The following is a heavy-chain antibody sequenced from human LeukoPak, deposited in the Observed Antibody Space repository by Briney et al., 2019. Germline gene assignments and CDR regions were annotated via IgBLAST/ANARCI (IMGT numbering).Heavy chain of an antibody. Sequence: PGGSLRLSCAASGFTFSSYWMHWVRQAPGKGLVWVSRINSDGSSTSYADSVKGRFTISRDNAKNTLYLQMNSLRAEDTAVYYCARGYYDSSGYYPQMEYFQHWGQGTLVTVSS. CDR3: ARGYYDSSGYYPQMEYFQH. J-gene: IGHJ1*01. V-gene: IGHV3-74*01. D-gene: IGHD3-22*01. CDR2: INSDGSST. CDR1: GFTFSSYW.